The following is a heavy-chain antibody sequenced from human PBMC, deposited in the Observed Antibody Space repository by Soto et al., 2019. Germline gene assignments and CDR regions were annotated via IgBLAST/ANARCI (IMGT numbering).Heavy chain of an antibody. CDR2: IKQDGSAQ. CDR1: GFTFSSYW. D-gene: IGHD1-26*01. Sequence: EVQLVESGGGLVQPGGSLRLSCAASGFTFSSYWMTWVRQAPGEGLEWVAKIKQDGSAQYYVDSVKGRFTISRDNAKDSLYLVMNSLRVEDTAVYYCARAVGFHRFDSWGQGTLVTVSP. CDR3: ARAVGFHRFDS. J-gene: IGHJ5*01. V-gene: IGHV3-7*01.